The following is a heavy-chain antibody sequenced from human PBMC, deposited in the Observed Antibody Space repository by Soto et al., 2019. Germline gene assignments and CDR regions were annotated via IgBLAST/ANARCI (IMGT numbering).Heavy chain of an antibody. V-gene: IGHV3-23*01. J-gene: IGHJ6*02. CDR3: ARGILTGYRRLYGMDV. D-gene: IGHD3-9*01. Sequence: EVQLLESGGGLVQPGGSLRLSCAASGFTFSSYAMSWVRQAPGKGLEWVPAISGSGGSTYYADSVKGRFTISRDNSKNTLYLQMNRLRAEDTAVYYCARGILTGYRRLYGMDVWGQGTTVTVSS. CDR1: GFTFSSYA. CDR2: ISGSGGST.